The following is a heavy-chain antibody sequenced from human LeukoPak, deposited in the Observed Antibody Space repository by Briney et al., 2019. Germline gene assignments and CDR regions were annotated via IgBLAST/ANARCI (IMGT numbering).Heavy chain of an antibody. D-gene: IGHD3-3*01. CDR3: ARDLELSAVYYFDS. Sequence: GRSLRLSCEASGFTFSIFPMHWARQAPGKGLEWVALISSGSEKYYADSVKGRFTISRDNSKNMLYLQMNSLRADDTAVYYCARDLELSAVYYFDSWGQGTLVIVSS. CDR2: ISSGSEK. J-gene: IGHJ4*02. V-gene: IGHV3-30*04. CDR1: GFTFSIFP.